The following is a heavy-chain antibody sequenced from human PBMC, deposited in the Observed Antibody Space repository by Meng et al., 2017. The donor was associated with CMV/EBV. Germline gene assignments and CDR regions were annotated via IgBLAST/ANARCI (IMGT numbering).Heavy chain of an antibody. Sequence: QVHPVQSGAEVKKPGAPVMVSCKASGDTFTSYGISRVRQAPGQGLEWMGWISAYNGNTNYAQKLQGRVTMTTDTPTSTAYMELRSLRSDDTAVYYCARDPLFGGGGRFDLWGRGTLVTVSS. J-gene: IGHJ2*01. CDR2: ISAYNGNT. CDR3: ARDPLFGGGGRFDL. V-gene: IGHV1-18*01. CDR1: GDTFTSYG. D-gene: IGHD3-10*01.